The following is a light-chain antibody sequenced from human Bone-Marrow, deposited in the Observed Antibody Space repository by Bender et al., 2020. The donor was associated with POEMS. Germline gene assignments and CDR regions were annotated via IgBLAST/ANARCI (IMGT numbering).Light chain of an antibody. J-gene: IGLJ3*02. V-gene: IGLV2-14*01. Sequence: QSALTQPASVSGSPGQSITISCTGTSSDVGGYNYVSWYQQHPGKAPKLMIYDVSNRPSGVSYRFSGSKSGNTASLTISGLQPEDEADYYCTSYAGNNNLVFGGGTKLTVL. CDR1: SSDVGGYNY. CDR3: TSYAGNNNLV. CDR2: DVS.